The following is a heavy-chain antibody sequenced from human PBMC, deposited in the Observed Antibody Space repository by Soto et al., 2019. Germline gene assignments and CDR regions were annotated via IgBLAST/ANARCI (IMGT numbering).Heavy chain of an antibody. J-gene: IGHJ4*02. CDR1: GFTLSSYA. CDR3: AKAGIVATIYSYFDY. V-gene: IGHV3-23*01. Sequence: GGSLRLSCAASGFTLSSYAMSWFRQASGKGLEWVSAISSSGSLTYYADSVKGRFTISRDSSKNTLYLQTNSLRAEDTAVYYCAKAGIVATIYSYFDYWGQGTLVTVSS. CDR2: ISSSGSLT. D-gene: IGHD5-12*01.